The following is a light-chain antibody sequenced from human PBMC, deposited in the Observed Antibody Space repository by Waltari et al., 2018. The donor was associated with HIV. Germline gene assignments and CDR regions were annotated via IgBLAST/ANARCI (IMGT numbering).Light chain of an antibody. Sequence: EVVLTQSPATLSVSPGERATLSCRASQSVGSNLSWFQHKPGQGPRLLIYGASTRATGIPARFSGSGSGTEFALIINSLQSEDFAVYYCHQNDTWPSYTFGQGTKLDVK. CDR1: QSVGSN. J-gene: IGKJ2*01. CDR2: GAS. V-gene: IGKV3-15*01. CDR3: HQNDTWPSYT.